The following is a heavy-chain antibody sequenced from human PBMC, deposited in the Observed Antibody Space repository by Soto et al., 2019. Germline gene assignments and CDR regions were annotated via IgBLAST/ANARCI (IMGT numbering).Heavy chain of an antibody. J-gene: IGHJ4*02. D-gene: IGHD6-6*01. V-gene: IGHV4-34*01. CDR1: SGSFSGYY. CDR2: ISQSGNT. Sequence: SETLSLTCSIYSGSFSGYYWSWIRQPPGKGLEWIGEISQSGNTNYSPSLKSRVSISIDTSKRQFSLNLASVSAADTAVYYCARATKVSGSSQTSPDFWGQGTLVTVSS. CDR3: ARATKVSGSSQTSPDF.